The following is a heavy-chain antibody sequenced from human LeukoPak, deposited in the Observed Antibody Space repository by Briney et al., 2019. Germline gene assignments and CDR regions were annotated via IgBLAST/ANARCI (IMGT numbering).Heavy chain of an antibody. V-gene: IGHV3-23*01. CDR3: AKVHYTASFPGSFPGRNYFDS. CDR2: IGARGDVT. J-gene: IGHJ4*02. D-gene: IGHD1-26*01. Sequence: PGGSLRLSCTVSGFAFSGYAMSWVRQAPGKGPEWVSSIGARGDVTYSADSVKGRFTISRDNSKRTLILQMNSLRAEDTAVYYCAKVHYTASFPGSFPGRNYFDSWGQGSLVTVSS. CDR1: GFAFSGYA.